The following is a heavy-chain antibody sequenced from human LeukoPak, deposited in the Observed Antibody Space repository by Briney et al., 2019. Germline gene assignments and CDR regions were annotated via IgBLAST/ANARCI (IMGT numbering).Heavy chain of an antibody. V-gene: IGHV1-2*02. J-gene: IGHJ4*02. D-gene: IGHD6-13*01. CDR2: INPNSGGT. CDR3: ARASSPYSISWYYFDY. CDR1: GYTFTGYY. Sequence: ASVKVSCKASGYTFTGYYMHWVRQAPGQGLEWMGWINPNSGGTNYAQRFQGRVTMTRDTSISTAYMELSRLRSDDTAVYYCARASSPYSISWYYFDYWGQGTLVTVSS.